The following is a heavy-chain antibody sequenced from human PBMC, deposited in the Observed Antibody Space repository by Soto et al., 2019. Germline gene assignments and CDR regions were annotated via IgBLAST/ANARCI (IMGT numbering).Heavy chain of an antibody. V-gene: IGHV1-2*02. D-gene: IGHD6-6*01. CDR1: GYTFTGYY. J-gene: IGHJ5*02. CDR2: INPNSGGT. Sequence: QVQLVQSGAEVKKPGASVKVSCKASGYTFTGYYMHWVRQAPGQGLEWMGWINPNSGGTNYAQKFQGRVTMTRDTSISTAYMELRRLRSDDTAVYYCAIAYEDSSSSGWFDPWGQGTLVTVSS. CDR3: AIAYEDSSSSGWFDP.